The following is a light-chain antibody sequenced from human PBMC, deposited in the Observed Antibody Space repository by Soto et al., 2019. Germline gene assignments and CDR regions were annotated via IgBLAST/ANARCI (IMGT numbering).Light chain of an antibody. Sequence: EIVLTQSPATLSLSPGARVSLSCRASQSVNTYFAWYQQKPGQAPRLLIYDASSRATGIPARFSGSGSGTDFTLTISSLEPEDFAIYYCQQRSSWPLTFGHGTRVEI. CDR3: QQRSSWPLT. J-gene: IGKJ1*01. V-gene: IGKV3-11*01. CDR2: DAS. CDR1: QSVNTY.